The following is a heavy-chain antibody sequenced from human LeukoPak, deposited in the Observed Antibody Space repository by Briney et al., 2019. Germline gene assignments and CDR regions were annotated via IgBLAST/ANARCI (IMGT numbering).Heavy chain of an antibody. CDR1: GFTFGSYS. V-gene: IGHV3-21*01. CDR3: ARCYASGSYGIDY. Sequence: GGSLRLSCAASGFTFGSYSMNWVRQVPGRGLQWVSSISTTSRYIYYADSVKGRFTVSRDNAKNSLSLQMNSLGAEDTAVYYCARCYASGSYGIDYWGQGTRVTVSS. CDR2: ISTTSRYI. D-gene: IGHD3-10*01. J-gene: IGHJ4*02.